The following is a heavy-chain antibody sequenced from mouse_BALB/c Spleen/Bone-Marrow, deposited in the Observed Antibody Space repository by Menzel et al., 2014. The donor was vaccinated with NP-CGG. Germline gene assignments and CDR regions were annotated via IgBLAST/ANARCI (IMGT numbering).Heavy chain of an antibody. CDR1: GYTFTSYW. J-gene: IGHJ4*01. D-gene: IGHD3-2*01. CDR2: IHPSNGRT. Sequence: QVQLQQPGTELVKPGASVKLSCKASGYTFTSYWIHWVRQRPGQGLEWIGEIHPSNGRTNYSEKFKTKATLTGDKSSNTVHMQLRSLTSEDSAVYYCARGTARDMMDYWGQGTSVTVSS. CDR3: ARGTARDMMDY. V-gene: IGHV1S81*02.